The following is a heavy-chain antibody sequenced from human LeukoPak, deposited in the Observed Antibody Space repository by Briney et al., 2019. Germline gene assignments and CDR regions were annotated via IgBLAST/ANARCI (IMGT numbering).Heavy chain of an antibody. CDR2: IYYSGST. V-gene: IGHV4-31*03. J-gene: IGHJ4*02. CDR3: VRENYFDY. Sequence: PSETPSLTCTVSGGSISSGAYYWGWIRQHPGKGLEYIGYIYYSGSTYYNPSLKSRVTISVDRSKNQFSLKLSSVTAADTAVYYCVRENYFDYWGQGILVTVSS. CDR1: GGSISSGAYY.